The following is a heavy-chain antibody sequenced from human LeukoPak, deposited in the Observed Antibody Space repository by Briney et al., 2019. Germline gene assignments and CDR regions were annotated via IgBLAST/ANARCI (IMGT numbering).Heavy chain of an antibody. V-gene: IGHV1-18*01. Sequence: GASVKVSCKSSGYTSTSYGISWVRQAPGQGLEWMGWISAYIGTTNYVQKFQGRVTMSTDTSTSTAYMELRSLRSDDTAVYYCARSPTVVVPDFDYWGQGTLVTVSS. J-gene: IGHJ4*02. CDR1: GYTSTSYG. CDR2: ISAYIGTT. CDR3: ARSPTVVVPDFDY. D-gene: IGHD2-15*01.